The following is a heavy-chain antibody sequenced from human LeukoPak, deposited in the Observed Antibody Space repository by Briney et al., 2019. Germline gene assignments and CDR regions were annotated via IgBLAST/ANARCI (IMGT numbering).Heavy chain of an antibody. CDR1: GGSMSSYY. D-gene: IGHD3-10*01. CDR3: ARDREYYYGSAYSHYFDY. Sequence: SETLSLTCTVSGGSMSSYYWSWIRQPPGKGLEWIGYIYYSGSTNYNPSLKSRVTISVDTSKNQFSLKLSSVTAADTAVYYCARDREYYYGSAYSHYFDYWGQGTLVTVSS. J-gene: IGHJ4*02. V-gene: IGHV4-59*12. CDR2: IYYSGST.